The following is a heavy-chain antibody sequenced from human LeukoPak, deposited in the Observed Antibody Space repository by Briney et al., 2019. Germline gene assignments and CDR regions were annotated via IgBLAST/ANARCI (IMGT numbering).Heavy chain of an antibody. D-gene: IGHD3-10*01. V-gene: IGHV7-4-1*02. CDR3: ASYHGSGSYYNSDAFDT. CDR2: INTNTGNP. CDR1: GYTFTSYA. J-gene: IGHJ3*02. Sequence: ASVKVSCKASGYTFTSYAMNWVRQAPGQGLEWMGWINTNTGNPTYAQGFTGRFVFSLDTSVSTAYLQISSLKAEDTAVYYCASYHGSGSYYNSDAFDTWGQGTMVTVSS.